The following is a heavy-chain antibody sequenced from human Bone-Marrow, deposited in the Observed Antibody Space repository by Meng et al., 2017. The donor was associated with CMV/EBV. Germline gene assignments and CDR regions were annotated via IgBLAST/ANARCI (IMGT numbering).Heavy chain of an antibody. CDR3: GRDPFYCPTTTCHTYNWFDP. J-gene: IGHJ5*02. CDR1: GYTFTGYY. CDR2: INPNSGGT. V-gene: IGHV1-2*02. D-gene: IGHD2-2*01. Sequence: GESLKISCKASGYTFTGYYMHWVRQAPGQGLEWMGWINPNSGGTNYAQKFQGRVTMTRDTSISTAYMELSRLRSDDTAVYYCGRDPFYCPTTTCHTYNWFDPWGQGTLVTVSS.